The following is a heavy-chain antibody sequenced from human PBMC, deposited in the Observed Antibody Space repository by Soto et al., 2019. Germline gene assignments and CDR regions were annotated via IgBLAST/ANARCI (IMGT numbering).Heavy chain of an antibody. CDR1: GGSFSGYY. CDR2: INHSGST. Sequence: PSETLSLTCAVYGGSFSGYYWSWIRQPPGKGLEWIGEINHSGSTNYNPSLKSRVTISVDTSKNQFSLKLSSVTAAYTAVYYCARGQAGYCSSTSCYYYYGMDVWGQGTTVTVSS. J-gene: IGHJ6*02. CDR3: ARGQAGYCSSTSCYYYYGMDV. V-gene: IGHV4-34*01. D-gene: IGHD2-2*01.